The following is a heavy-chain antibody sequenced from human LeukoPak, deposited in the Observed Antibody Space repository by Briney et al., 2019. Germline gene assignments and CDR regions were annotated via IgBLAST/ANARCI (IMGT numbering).Heavy chain of an antibody. CDR1: GGSFSGYY. V-gene: IGHV4-34*01. D-gene: IGHD2-15*01. CDR2: INHSGST. Sequence: SETLSLTCAVYGGSFSGYYWSWIRQPPGKGLEWIGEINHSGSTNYDPSLKSRVTISVDTSKNQFSLKLSSVTAADTAVYYCARGCFRGYYCYYMDVWGKGTTVTVSS. J-gene: IGHJ6*03. CDR3: ARGCFRGYYCYYMDV.